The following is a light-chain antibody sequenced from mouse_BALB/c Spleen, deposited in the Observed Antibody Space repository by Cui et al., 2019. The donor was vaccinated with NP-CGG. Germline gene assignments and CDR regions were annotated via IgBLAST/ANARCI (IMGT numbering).Light chain of an antibody. CDR1: TGAVTTSNY. V-gene: IGLV1*01. CDR3: ALWYSNHWV. Sequence: QALWTQESATTTSPGETVTLTCRSNTGAVTTSNYANWVQEKPDHLFTGLIGGINNRAPGVPARFSGSLIGDKAALTITGTQTEDEAIYFCALWYSNHWVFGGGTKLTVL. CDR2: GIN. J-gene: IGLJ1*01.